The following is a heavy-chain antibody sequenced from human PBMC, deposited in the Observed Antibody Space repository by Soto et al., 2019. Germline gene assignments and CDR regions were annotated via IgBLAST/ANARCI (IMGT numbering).Heavy chain of an antibody. V-gene: IGHV4-39*01. J-gene: IGHJ4*02. CDR2: IYYSGST. CDR3: ARLAVPAAVDY. D-gene: IGHD2-2*01. CDR1: GGSISSSSYY. Sequence: PSETLSLTCTVSGGSISSSSYYWGWIRQPPGKGLEWIGSIYYSGSTYYNPSLKSRVTISVDTSKNQFSLKLSSVTAADTAVYYCARLAVPAAVDYWGQGTLVTV.